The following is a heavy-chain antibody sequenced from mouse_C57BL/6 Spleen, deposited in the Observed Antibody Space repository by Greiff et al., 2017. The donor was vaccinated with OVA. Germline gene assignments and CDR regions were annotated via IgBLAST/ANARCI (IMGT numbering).Heavy chain of an antibody. CDR3: ARNPQAGYYFDY. D-gene: IGHD3-1*01. CDR2: IWTGGGT. V-gene: IGHV2-9-1*01. Sequence: QVQLKESGPGLVAPSQSLSLTCTVSGFSLTSYAISWVRQPPGKGLEWLGVIWTGGGTTYTSALQSRLSISKNNTKSQVLLKMNSLQTDDTARYYCARNPQAGYYFDYWGQGTTLTVSS. J-gene: IGHJ2*01. CDR1: GFSLTSYA.